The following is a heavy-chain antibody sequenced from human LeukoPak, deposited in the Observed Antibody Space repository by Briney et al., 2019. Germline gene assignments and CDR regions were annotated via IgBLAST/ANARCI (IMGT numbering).Heavy chain of an antibody. J-gene: IGHJ4*02. CDR2: ISGSGGST. D-gene: IGHD4-17*01. V-gene: IGHV3-23*01. Sequence: TGGSLRLSCAASGFTFSGYAMSWVRQAPGKGLEWVSGISGSGGSTYYADSVEGRFTISRDNAKNSLFLQMNSLRVEDTAVYYCARDLGATVTYYYFDYWGQGTLVTVSS. CDR3: ARDLGATVTYYYFDY. CDR1: GFTFSGYA.